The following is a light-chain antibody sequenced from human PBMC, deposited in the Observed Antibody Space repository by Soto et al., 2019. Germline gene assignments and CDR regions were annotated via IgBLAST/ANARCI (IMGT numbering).Light chain of an antibody. Sequence: QSVLTQPPSASGTPGQRVTISCSGSSSNIGSDFVYWYQQLPGTAPKLLIYHNYQRPSGVPDRLSGSKSGTSASLAISDLRSEDEDYYYCSAWDDSLSGYVYGAGTKLTVL. CDR3: SAWDDSLSGYV. V-gene: IGLV1-47*01. CDR2: HNY. CDR1: SSNIGSDF. J-gene: IGLJ1*01.